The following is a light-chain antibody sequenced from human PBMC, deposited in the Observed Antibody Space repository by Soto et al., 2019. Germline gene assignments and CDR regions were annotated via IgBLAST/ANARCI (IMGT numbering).Light chain of an antibody. CDR3: QQYNNWPYT. Sequence: EIVMTQSPATLSVSAEERVTLSCRASQSVFTNLAWSQHKPGQAPRLLISGASTRATGIPARFSGSGSGTEFTLTISSLQSEDFAVYYCQQYNNWPYTFGQGTKVEIK. J-gene: IGKJ2*01. CDR1: QSVFTN. CDR2: GAS. V-gene: IGKV3-15*01.